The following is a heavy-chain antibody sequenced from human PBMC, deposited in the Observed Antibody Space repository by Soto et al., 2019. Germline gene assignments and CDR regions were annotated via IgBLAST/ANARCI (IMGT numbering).Heavy chain of an antibody. CDR3: AHRVLRTVFGLVTTTAIYFDF. D-gene: IGHD3-3*01. V-gene: IGHV2-5*02. CDR2: IYWDDDK. J-gene: IGHJ4*02. CDR1: GFSLTTSGVG. Sequence: QITLNESGPTLVKPTQTLTLTCTFSGFSLTTSGVGVGWIRQSPGKAPEWLALIYWDDDKRYSPSLKSRLTITKDTSKNQVVLTMANLDTEGTATYYCAHRVLRTVFGLVTTTAIYFDFWGQGTPVAVSS.